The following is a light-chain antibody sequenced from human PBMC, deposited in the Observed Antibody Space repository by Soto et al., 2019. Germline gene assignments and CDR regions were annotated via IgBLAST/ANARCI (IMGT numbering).Light chain of an antibody. Sequence: EIVMTQYPATLSVSPGERVSLSCRASQSVFNNLAWYQQKPGPAPRLLIYGASSRAIGIAARVSGSGSGTEFTLTISSLQSVVFGVYYCQQHHKGPPSTFGGGTVVDIK. CDR1: QSVFNN. V-gene: IGKV3-15*01. CDR2: GAS. CDR3: QQHHKGPPST. J-gene: IGKJ4*01.